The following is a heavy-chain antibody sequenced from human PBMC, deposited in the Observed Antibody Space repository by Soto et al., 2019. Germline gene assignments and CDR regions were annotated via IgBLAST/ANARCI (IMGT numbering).Heavy chain of an antibody. CDR3: ARVPGDFWSGYYSWFDP. J-gene: IGHJ5*02. V-gene: IGHV4-30-2*01. CDR2: ISHSGST. CDR1: GGSISSGRYS. Sequence: QLQLQESGSGLVKPSPTLSLTCAVSGGSISSGRYSWSWIRQPPGKGRVWIGYISHSGSTYYNPSLKSRVNISVDRSKNQFSLKLSSVTAADTAVYYCARVPGDFWSGYYSWFDPLGQGTLVTVSS. D-gene: IGHD3-3*01.